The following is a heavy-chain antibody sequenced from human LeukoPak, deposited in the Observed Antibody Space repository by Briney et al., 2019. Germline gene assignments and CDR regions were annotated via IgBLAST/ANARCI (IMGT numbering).Heavy chain of an antibody. CDR3: ARDRTAAWTDDAFDI. V-gene: IGHV3-7*01. CDR1: GFTFSSYW. Sequence: GGSLRLSCAASGFTFSSYWMSWVRQAPGKGLEWVANIKKDGSEMYYVDSVKGRFTISRDNAKNSLYLQMNSLRAEDTAVYYCARDRTAAWTDDAFDIWGQGTMVTVSS. J-gene: IGHJ3*02. CDR2: IKKDGSEM. D-gene: IGHD6-6*01.